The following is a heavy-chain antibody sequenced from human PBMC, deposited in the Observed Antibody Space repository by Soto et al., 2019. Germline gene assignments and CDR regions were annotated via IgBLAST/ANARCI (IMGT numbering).Heavy chain of an antibody. V-gene: IGHV4-4*07. CDR3: ARVFLIDFGDNVWAPYYFDF. CDR2: VFPGGPT. CDR1: GDPITSYF. D-gene: IGHD4-17*01. Sequence: PSETLSLTCTVSGDPITSYFWTWLRQPAGKGLEWIGHVFPGGPTSHNSSLKSRVSMSVDTSKNQFSLTLTSVTAADTAVYYCARVFLIDFGDNVWAPYYFDFWGQGTQGTVS. J-gene: IGHJ4*02.